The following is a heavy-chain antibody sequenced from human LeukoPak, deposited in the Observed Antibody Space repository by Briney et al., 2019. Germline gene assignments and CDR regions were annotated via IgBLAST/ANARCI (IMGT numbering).Heavy chain of an antibody. CDR1: GFTFDDYT. Sequence: GGSLRLSCAASGFTFDDYTMHWVRQAPGKGLEWVSLISWDGGSTYYADSVKGRFTISRDNSKNSLYLQMNGLRTEDTALYYCAKAPNWNLEGNFDYWGQGTLVTVSS. V-gene: IGHV3-43*01. J-gene: IGHJ4*02. CDR2: ISWDGGST. D-gene: IGHD1-7*01. CDR3: AKAPNWNLEGNFDY.